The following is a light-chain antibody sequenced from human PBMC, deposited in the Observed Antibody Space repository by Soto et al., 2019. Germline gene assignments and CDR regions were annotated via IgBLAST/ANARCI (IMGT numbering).Light chain of an antibody. CDR2: LGS. Sequence: IVMTQSPLSLPLTLGEPSSISCRSSQRFLHSNGYNYLEWYLQKPGQSPQLLIYLGSNRASGVPDRFSGSGSGTDFTLTISRLEPEDFALYYCQQYGGSPITFGLGTRLEIK. CDR3: QQYGGSPIT. J-gene: IGKJ5*01. V-gene: IGKV2-28*01. CDR1: QRFLHSNGYNY.